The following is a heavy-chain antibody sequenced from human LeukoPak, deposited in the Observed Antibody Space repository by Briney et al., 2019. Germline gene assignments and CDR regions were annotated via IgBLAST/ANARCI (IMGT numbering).Heavy chain of an antibody. V-gene: IGHV1-2*02. CDR1: GYTFTGYY. CDR2: IDPNGGGT. CDR3: AREYYDSSGYYSPDARYFDH. J-gene: IGHJ4*02. Sequence: GASVKVSCKASGYTFTGYYMHWVRQAPGRGLEWMEWIDPNGGGTNYAQKFQGRVTMTRDTSISTAYMELSRLRSDDTAVYYCAREYYDSSGYYSPDARYFDHWGQGTLVTVSS. D-gene: IGHD3-22*01.